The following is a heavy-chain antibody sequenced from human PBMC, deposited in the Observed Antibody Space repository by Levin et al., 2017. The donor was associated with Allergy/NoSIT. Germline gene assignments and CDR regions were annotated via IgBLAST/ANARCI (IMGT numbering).Heavy chain of an antibody. CDR3: ARSLSPGRSKETFDD. V-gene: IGHV3-11*03. D-gene: IGHD5-24*01. Sequence: GGSLRLSCAASGFTFSDYYMSWIRQAPGKGLEWVSYISSSSSYTNYADSVKGRFTISRDNAKSSLFLQMNSLRAEDTAVYYCARSLSPGRSKETFDDWGQGTLVTVSS. J-gene: IGHJ4*02. CDR1: GFTFSDYY. CDR2: ISSSSSYT.